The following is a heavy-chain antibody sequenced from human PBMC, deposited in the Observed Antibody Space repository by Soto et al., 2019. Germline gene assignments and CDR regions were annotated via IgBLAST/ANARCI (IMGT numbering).Heavy chain of an antibody. CDR3: AKDVSGTSYITTFDN. J-gene: IGHJ4*02. CDR2: VGGSGGRT. Sequence: GGSLRLSCAASGFTFSSQAMSWVRKAPGKGLEWVSGVGGSGGRTYYADSVKGRFTISRDNSKSTLYLQMNILRAEDTAVYYCAKDVSGTSYITTFDNWGQGTLVTVSS. V-gene: IGHV3-23*01. CDR1: GFTFSSQA. D-gene: IGHD2-2*01.